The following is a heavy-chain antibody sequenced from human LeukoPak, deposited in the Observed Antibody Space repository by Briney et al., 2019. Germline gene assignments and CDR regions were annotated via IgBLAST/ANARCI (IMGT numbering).Heavy chain of an antibody. Sequence: SQTLSLTCTVSGGSISSGDYYWSWIRQPSGKGLEWIGYIYYSGSTYYNPSLKSRVTISVDTSKNQFSLKLSSVTAADTAVYYCARVTVTSADAFDIWGQGTMVTVSS. CDR3: ARVTVTSADAFDI. J-gene: IGHJ3*02. CDR1: GGSISSGDYY. V-gene: IGHV4-30-4*01. CDR2: IYYSGST. D-gene: IGHD4-17*01.